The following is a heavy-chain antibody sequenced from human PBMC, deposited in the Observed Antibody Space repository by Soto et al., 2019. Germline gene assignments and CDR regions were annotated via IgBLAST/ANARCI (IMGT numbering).Heavy chain of an antibody. J-gene: IGHJ5*01. CDR2: ISGGGGTT. CDR3: ANHPALAVAGTFDC. V-gene: IGHV3-23*01. CDR1: ELSFRTYA. D-gene: IGHD6-19*01. Sequence: PGGSLRLSCLDCELSFRTYAMSWVRQAPGKGLEWVSGISGGGGTTFYADSVKGRFTISRDNSKNTLFLQMASLRVEDTAVYYCANHPALAVAGTFDCWGQGTLVTVSS.